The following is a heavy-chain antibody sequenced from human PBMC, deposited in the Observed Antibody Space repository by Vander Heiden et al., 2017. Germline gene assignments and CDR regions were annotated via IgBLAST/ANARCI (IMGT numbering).Heavy chain of an antibody. V-gene: IGHV3-23*05. CDR3: AKVSGGY. CDR2: ITSSASKT. D-gene: IGHD2-8*02. Sequence: EVQLLESGGGLVQPVWSLRLSCAASGFTFSTSAMSWVRQPPGKGLEWVSTITSSASKTNYADSVKGRFTISRDNTRNMLYLQMSSLTVEVTAIYYCAKVSGGYWGQGTLVTVSS. J-gene: IGHJ4*02. CDR1: GFTFSTSA.